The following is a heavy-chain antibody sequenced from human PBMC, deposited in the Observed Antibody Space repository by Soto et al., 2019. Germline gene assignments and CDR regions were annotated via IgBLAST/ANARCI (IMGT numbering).Heavy chain of an antibody. CDR2: INIDGSEK. V-gene: IGHV3-7*01. Sequence: GGSLRLSCAASGFTFAEYWMNWVRQAPGKGLEWVAYINIDGSEKNYVDSVKGRFTISRDNAKNSLYLQMNSLRVEDTAVYYCARTPRLLDSWGQGTQVTVSS. CDR3: ARTPRLLDS. D-gene: IGHD6-6*01. J-gene: IGHJ4*02. CDR1: GFTFAEYW.